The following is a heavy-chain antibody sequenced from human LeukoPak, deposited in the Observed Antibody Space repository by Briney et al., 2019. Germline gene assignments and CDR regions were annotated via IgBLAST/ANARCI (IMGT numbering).Heavy chain of an antibody. CDR2: INPNSGGT. V-gene: IGHV1-2*02. Sequence: ASVKVSCKASGYTFTVYYMHWVRPAPGQGLEWMGWINPNSGGTNYAQKFQGRVTVTRDTSIRTAYMELTRLRSDDTAVYYCARVMDYGGNRENFDYWGQGTLVTVSS. J-gene: IGHJ4*02. CDR1: GYTFTVYY. D-gene: IGHD4-23*01. CDR3: ARVMDYGGNRENFDY.